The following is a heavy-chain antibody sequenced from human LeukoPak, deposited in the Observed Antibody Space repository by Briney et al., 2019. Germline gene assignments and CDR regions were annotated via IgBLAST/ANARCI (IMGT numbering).Heavy chain of an antibody. Sequence: ASVKVSCKASGYTYTSYYMHWVRQAPGQGLEWMGIINPSGGSTSYAQKFQGRVTMTRDTPTSTVYMELSSLRSEDTAVYYCARDLGLIAADRSYWGQGTLVTVSS. CDR2: INPSGGST. V-gene: IGHV1-46*01. CDR3: ARDLGLIAADRSY. CDR1: GYTYTSYY. J-gene: IGHJ4*02. D-gene: IGHD6-13*01.